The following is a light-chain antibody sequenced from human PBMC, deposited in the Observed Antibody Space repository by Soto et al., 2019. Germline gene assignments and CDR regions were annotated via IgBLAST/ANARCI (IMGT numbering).Light chain of an antibody. CDR3: QQSYSTVT. CDR1: QSVSSY. Sequence: DIVLTQSPATLSLSPGERATLSCGASQSVSSYLAWYQQKPGQAPRLLIYDASNRATGIPARFSGSGSGTDFTLTISSLQPEDFATYYCQQSYSTVTFGQGTKVDIK. J-gene: IGKJ2*01. V-gene: IGKV3-11*01. CDR2: DAS.